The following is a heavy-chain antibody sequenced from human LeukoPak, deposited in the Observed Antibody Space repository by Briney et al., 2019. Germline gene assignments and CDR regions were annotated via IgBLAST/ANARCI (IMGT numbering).Heavy chain of an antibody. J-gene: IGHJ5*02. Sequence: PGGSLRLSCAASGFIFSSYEMNWVRQAPGKGLEWLSYISESGNTIYSADSVKGRFTISGDNAKNSLYLQMNRLRAEDTAVYYCARLSRADSGNWLDPWGQGTLVSVSS. CDR3: ARLSRADSGNWLDP. CDR1: GFIFSSYE. V-gene: IGHV3-48*03. D-gene: IGHD3-10*01. CDR2: ISESGNTI.